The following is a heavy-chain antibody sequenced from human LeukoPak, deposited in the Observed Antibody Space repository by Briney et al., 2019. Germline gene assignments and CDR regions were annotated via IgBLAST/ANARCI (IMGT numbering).Heavy chain of an antibody. J-gene: IGHJ4*02. CDR3: ARGSPIELFLFDY. V-gene: IGHV4-59*01. CDR1: GGSISSYY. Sequence: SETLSLTCTVSGGSISSYYWSWIRQTPGKGLEWIEYIYYSGSTNYNPSLKSRVTISVDTSKNQFSLKLSSVTAADTAVYYCARGSPIELFLFDYWGQGTLVTVSS. D-gene: IGHD3-10*01. CDR2: IYYSGST.